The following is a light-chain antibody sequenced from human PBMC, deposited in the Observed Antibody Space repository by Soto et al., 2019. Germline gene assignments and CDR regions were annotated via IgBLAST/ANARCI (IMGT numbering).Light chain of an antibody. CDR2: DNN. J-gene: IGLJ1*01. CDR3: ATWDASLSAGV. CDR1: SSNIGNHF. V-gene: IGLV1-51*01. Sequence: QSVLTQPPSVSAAPGQKVTISCSGSSSNIGNHFVSWYQQVPGTAPKLLIYDNNNRPSGIPDRFSGSRSGTSATLGITGLQTGDEADYYCATWDASLSAGVFGTGTKLTVL.